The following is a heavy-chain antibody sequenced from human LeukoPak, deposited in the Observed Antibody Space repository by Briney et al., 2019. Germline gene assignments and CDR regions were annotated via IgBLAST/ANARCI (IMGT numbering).Heavy chain of an antibody. Sequence: PGRSLRLSCAASGFTFSSYAMHWVRQAPGKGLEWVAVISYDGSNKYYADSVKGRFTISRDNSKNTLYLQMNSLRAEDTAVYYCAREGLWFGELRHYYSYGMDVWGQGTTVTVSS. CDR3: AREGLWFGELRHYYSYGMDV. CDR2: ISYDGSNK. CDR1: GFTFSSYA. J-gene: IGHJ6*02. D-gene: IGHD3-10*01. V-gene: IGHV3-30-3*01.